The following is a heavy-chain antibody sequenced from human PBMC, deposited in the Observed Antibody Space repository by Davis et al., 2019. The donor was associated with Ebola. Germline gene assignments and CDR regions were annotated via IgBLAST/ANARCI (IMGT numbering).Heavy chain of an antibody. CDR3: ATTPWSSSYDYRWFDS. CDR1: GFSFSDYG. J-gene: IGHJ5*01. Sequence: GESLKISCVASGFSFSDYGMHWVRQAPGKGLEWVALIQYDGSNINYVESVKGRFTISRDNSKNTVYLQMDSLRVEDTAVYYCATTPWSSSYDYRWFDSWGQGTLVTVSS. V-gene: IGHV3-30*02. D-gene: IGHD4-11*01. CDR2: IQYDGSNI.